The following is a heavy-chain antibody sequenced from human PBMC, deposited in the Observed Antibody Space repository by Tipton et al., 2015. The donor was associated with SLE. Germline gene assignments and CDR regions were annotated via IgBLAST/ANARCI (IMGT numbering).Heavy chain of an antibody. V-gene: IGHV4-39*07. CDR1: GGSISSSSYY. D-gene: IGHD3-10*01. CDR3: ARDLNYYGSGSDKGWFDP. CDR2: IYYSGST. J-gene: IGHJ5*02. Sequence: TLSLTCTVSGGSISSSSYYWGWIRQPPGKGLEWIGSIYYSGSTYYNPSLKSRVTISVDTSKNQFSLKLSSVTAADTAVYYCARDLNYYGSGSDKGWFDPWGQGTLVTVSS.